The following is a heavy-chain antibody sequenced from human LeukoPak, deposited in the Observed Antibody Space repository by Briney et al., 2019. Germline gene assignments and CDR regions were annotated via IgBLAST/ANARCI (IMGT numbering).Heavy chain of an antibody. J-gene: IGHJ3*02. V-gene: IGHV4-34*01. Sequence: SATLSLTCAVYGGSFSGYYWSWIRQPPGRGLEWIGEFNHIGGTNYNPSLKSRVTISVDTSKNQFSLKLSSVTAADTAVYYCARVSGRRITMVRPPLQHAFDIWGQGTMVTVSS. CDR1: GGSFSGYY. D-gene: IGHD3-10*01. CDR3: ARVSGRRITMVRPPLQHAFDI. CDR2: FNHIGGT.